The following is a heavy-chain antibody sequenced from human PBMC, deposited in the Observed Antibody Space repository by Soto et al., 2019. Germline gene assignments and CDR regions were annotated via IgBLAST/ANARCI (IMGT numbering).Heavy chain of an antibody. CDR1: GFNVGAFA. J-gene: IGHJ4*02. D-gene: IGHD1-20*01. V-gene: IGHV3-23*01. CDR2: ISVSDAFI. Sequence: LSCAASGFNVGAFAVNWVRQAPGKGLEWVSGISVSDAFIYYADSVRGRFSISRDASENILYLQMNSLRVDDTALYYCTRETVAGITGLDYWGPGTLVTVSS. CDR3: TRETVAGITGLDY.